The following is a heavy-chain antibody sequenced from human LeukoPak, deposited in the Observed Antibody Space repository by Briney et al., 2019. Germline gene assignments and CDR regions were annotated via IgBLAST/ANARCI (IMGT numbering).Heavy chain of an antibody. V-gene: IGHV4-31*03. J-gene: IGHJ6*02. Sequence: TSQTLSLTCTVSGGSISSGGYYWSWIRQHPGKGLEGIGYIYYSGSTYYNPSLKSRVTISVDTSKNQFSLKLSSVTAADTAVYYCARNPAVYYYDSSGSLNSGYGMDVWGQGTTVTVSS. CDR1: GGSISSGGYY. D-gene: IGHD3-22*01. CDR3: ARNPAVYYYDSSGSLNSGYGMDV. CDR2: IYYSGST.